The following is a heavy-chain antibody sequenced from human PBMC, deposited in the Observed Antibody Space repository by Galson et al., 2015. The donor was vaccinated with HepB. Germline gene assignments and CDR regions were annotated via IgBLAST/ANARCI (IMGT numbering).Heavy chain of an antibody. CDR3: AREVGLAAGTQLLGY. CDR2: IWYDGSNK. V-gene: IGHV3-33*01. CDR1: GFTFSSYG. D-gene: IGHD6-13*01. J-gene: IGHJ4*02. Sequence: SLRLSCAASGFTFSSYGMHWVRQAPGKGLEWVAVIWYDGSNKYYADSVKGRFTISRDNSKNTLYLQMNSLRAEDTAVYYCAREVGLAAGTQLLGYWGQGTLVTVSS.